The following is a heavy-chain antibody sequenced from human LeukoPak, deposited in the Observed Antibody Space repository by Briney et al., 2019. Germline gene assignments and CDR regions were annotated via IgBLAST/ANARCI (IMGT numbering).Heavy chain of an antibody. CDR2: VSWYSGSI. J-gene: IGHJ4*02. CDR1: GFTFDGYG. Sequence: GRSLRLSCAASGFTFDGYGMHWVRHAPGTGLEFVSGVSWYSGSIGYEDYVKCGFTISGDNAKKSLYLQMHSLSSEDPDVNYLAKDIAEYETGAAALFDYWGQGTLVTVSS. CDR3: AKDIAEYETGAAALFDY. V-gene: IGHV3-9*01. D-gene: IGHD2-8*02.